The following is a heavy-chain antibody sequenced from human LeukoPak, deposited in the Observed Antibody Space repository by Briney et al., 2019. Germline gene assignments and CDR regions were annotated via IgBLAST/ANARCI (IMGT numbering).Heavy chain of an antibody. CDR2: IRSKAYGGTT. Sequence: PGGSLRLSCTASGFTFGDYAMSWVRQAPGKGLEWVGFIRSKAYGGTTEYAASVKGRFTISRDDSKSIAYLQINSLKTEHTAVYYLPREGSPCGEVTKLVYWGRGPLVTV. CDR1: GFTFGDYA. J-gene: IGHJ4*02. CDR3: PREGSPCGEVTKLVY. D-gene: IGHD3-10*01. V-gene: IGHV3-49*04.